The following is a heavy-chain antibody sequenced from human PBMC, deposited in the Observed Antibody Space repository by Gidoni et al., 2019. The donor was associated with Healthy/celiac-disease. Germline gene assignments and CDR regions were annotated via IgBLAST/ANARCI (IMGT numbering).Heavy chain of an antibody. V-gene: IGHV3-15*01. CDR2: IKSKTDGVTT. CDR3: TTDQVLLWFGELYNWFDP. CDR1: GFTFSNAW. D-gene: IGHD3-10*01. Sequence: EVQLVESGGGLVKPGGSLRLSCAASGFTFSNAWMSWVRQAPGKGLEWVGRIKSKTDGVTTDYAAPVKGRFTISRDDSKNTLYLQMNSLETEDTAVYYCTTDQVLLWFGELYNWFDPWGQGTLVTVSS. J-gene: IGHJ5*02.